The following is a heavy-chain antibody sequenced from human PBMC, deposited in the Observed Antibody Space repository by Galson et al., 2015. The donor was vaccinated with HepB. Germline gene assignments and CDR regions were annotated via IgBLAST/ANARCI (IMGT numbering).Heavy chain of an antibody. Sequence: LRLSCAASGFPFSSYWMSWVRQAPGKGLEWVANIKQDGSEKYYVDSVKGRFTISRDNAKNSLYLQMNSLRAEDTAVYYCAQDQFYDYVWGSYRYFHYWGQGTLVTVSS. CDR1: GFPFSSYW. J-gene: IGHJ4*02. CDR2: IKQDGSEK. CDR3: AQDQFYDYVWGSYRYFHY. D-gene: IGHD3-16*02. V-gene: IGHV3-7*03.